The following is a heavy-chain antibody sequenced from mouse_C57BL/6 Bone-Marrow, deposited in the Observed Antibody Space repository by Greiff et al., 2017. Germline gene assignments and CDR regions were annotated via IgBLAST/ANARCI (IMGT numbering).Heavy chain of an antibody. V-gene: IGHV1-26*01. CDR2: INPNNGGT. CDR3: ARRGLRGDY. Sequence: EVQLQQSGPELVKPGASVKISCKASGYTFTDYYMNWVKQSHGKSLEWIGDINPNNGGTSYNQKFKGKATLTVDKSSSTAYMELRSLTSEDSAVYNCARRGLRGDYWGQGTTLTVSS. D-gene: IGHD1-1*01. CDR1: GYTFTDYY. J-gene: IGHJ2*01.